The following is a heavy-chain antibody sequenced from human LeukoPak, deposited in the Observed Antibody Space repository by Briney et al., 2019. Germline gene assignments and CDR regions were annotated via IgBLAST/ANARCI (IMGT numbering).Heavy chain of an antibody. CDR3: AWNVYSSSCYDY. J-gene: IGHJ4*02. CDR2: ISSSSSYI. Sequence: PGGSLRLSCAASGFTFSSYSMNWVRQAPGKGLEWVSSISSSSSYIYYADSVKGRFTISRDNAKNSLYLQMNSLRAEDTAVYYCAWNVYSSSCYDYWGQGTLVTVSS. D-gene: IGHD6-13*01. V-gene: IGHV3-21*01. CDR1: GFTFSSYS.